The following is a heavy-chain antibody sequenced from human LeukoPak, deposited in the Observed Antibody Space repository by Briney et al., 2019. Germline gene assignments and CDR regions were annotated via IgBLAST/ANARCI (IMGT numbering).Heavy chain of an antibody. CDR1: GYTFTSYG. V-gene: IGHV1-18*01. J-gene: IGHJ6*02. CDR3: ARPPGDYDILTGYYDYGMDV. CDR2: ISAYNGNT. D-gene: IGHD3-9*01. Sequence: ASVKVSCKASGYTFTSYGISWVRQAPGQGLEWMGWISAYNGNTNYAQKLQGRVTMTTDTSTSTAYMELRSLRSDDPAVYYCARPPGDYDILTGYYDYGMDVWGQGTTVTVSS.